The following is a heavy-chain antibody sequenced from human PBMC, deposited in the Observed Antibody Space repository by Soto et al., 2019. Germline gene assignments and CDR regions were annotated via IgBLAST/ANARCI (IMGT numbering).Heavy chain of an antibody. J-gene: IGHJ3*02. CDR1: GFSLSTSGMC. CDR2: IDWDDDK. Sequence: QTLTLTCTFSGFSLSTSGMCVSWIRQPPGKALEWLALIDWDDDKYYSTSLKTRLTISKDTSKNQVVLTMTNMDPVDTATYYCARRYEGVSSSFGFDIWGQGTMVTVSS. D-gene: IGHD6-6*01. V-gene: IGHV2-70*01. CDR3: ARRYEGVSSSFGFDI.